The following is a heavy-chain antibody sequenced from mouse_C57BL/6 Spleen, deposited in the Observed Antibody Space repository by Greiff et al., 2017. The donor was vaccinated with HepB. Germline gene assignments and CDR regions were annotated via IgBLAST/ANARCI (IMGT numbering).Heavy chain of an antibody. CDR1: GFSFNTYA. CDR2: IRSKSNNYAT. V-gene: IGHV10-1*01. Sequence: EVQRVESGGGLVQPKGSLKLSCAASGFSFNTYAMNWVRQAPGKGLEWVARIRSKSNNYATYYADSVKDRFTISRDDSESMLYLQMNNLKTEDTAMYYCVRGNYGMDYWGQGTSVTVSS. CDR3: VRGNYGMDY. J-gene: IGHJ4*01.